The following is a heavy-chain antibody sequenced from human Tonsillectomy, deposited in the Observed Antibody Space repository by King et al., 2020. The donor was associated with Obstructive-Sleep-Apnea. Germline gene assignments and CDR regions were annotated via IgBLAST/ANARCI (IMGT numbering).Heavy chain of an antibody. J-gene: IGHJ4*02. CDR1: GYTFTAYY. CDR2: INPNSGGT. V-gene: IGHV1-2*02. D-gene: IGHD4-17*01. CDR3: ATVAVSTATYYFDY. Sequence: AQLVQSGAEVKKPGASVKVSCRASGYTFTAYYVHWVRQAPGQGLEWMGWINPNSGGTNYAQNFQGRVTKTRDTSISTAYMDLSRLRSDDTAVYYCATVAVSTATYYFDYWGQGTLVTVSS.